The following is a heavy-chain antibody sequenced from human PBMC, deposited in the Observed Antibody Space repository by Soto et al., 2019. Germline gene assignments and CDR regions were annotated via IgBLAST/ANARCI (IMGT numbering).Heavy chain of an antibody. CDR1: GFTFSSYA. Sequence: GGSLRLSCAASGFTFSSYAMHWVRQAPGKGLEWVAVISYDGSNKYYADSVKGRFTISRDNSKNTLYLQMNSLRAEDTAVYYCARGWLSWFDPWGQGTLVTVSS. J-gene: IGHJ5*02. D-gene: IGHD6-19*01. CDR3: ARGWLSWFDP. V-gene: IGHV3-30-3*01. CDR2: ISYDGSNK.